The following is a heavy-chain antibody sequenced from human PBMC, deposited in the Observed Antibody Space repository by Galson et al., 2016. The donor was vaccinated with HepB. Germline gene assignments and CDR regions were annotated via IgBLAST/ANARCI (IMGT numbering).Heavy chain of an antibody. V-gene: IGHV3-7*01. CDR3: ATTVAGFFDY. Sequence: SLRLSCAASGFTSSIYWMSWVRQAPGKGLEWVANIKQNGSEKYYVDSVGGRFTISRDNAKNSVYLQMNGLRVEDTAVYYCATTVAGFFDYWGQGNLVTVSS. J-gene: IGHJ4*02. CDR2: IKQNGSEK. CDR1: GFTSSIYW. D-gene: IGHD6-19*01.